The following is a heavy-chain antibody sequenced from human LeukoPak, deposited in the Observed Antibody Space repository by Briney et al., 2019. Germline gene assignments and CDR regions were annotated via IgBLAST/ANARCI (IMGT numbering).Heavy chain of an antibody. CDR1: GFTFSSHG. V-gene: IGHV3-21*01. CDR2: ISSSSIYI. Sequence: GGTLRLSCAASGFTFSSHGMNWVRQAPGKGLECVSSISSSSIYIYYADSLKGRFTISRDNAKNSLYLQMNSLRAEDTAVYYCARGRDGYNLVDAFDIWGQGIMVTVSS. J-gene: IGHJ3*02. D-gene: IGHD5-24*01. CDR3: ARGRDGYNLVDAFDI.